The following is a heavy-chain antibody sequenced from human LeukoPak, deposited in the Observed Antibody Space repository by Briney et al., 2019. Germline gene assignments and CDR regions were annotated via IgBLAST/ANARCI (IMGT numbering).Heavy chain of an antibody. CDR3: AKGLRSSIWYFDL. V-gene: IGHV3-23*01. CDR1: GFTFTNYA. D-gene: IGHD6-19*01. J-gene: IGHJ2*01. CDR2: ISGSGSST. Sequence: GGSLRLSCAASGFTFTNYAMSWVRQAPGKGLEWVSVISGSGSSTYYTDSVKGRFTISRDDSKNTLYLQMNSLRAEDTAVYFCAKGLRSSIWYFDLWGRGTLVTLSS.